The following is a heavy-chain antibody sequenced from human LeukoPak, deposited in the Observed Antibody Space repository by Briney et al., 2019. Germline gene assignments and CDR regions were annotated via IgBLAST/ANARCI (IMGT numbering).Heavy chain of an antibody. CDR3: ARDRRAAVVDY. V-gene: IGHV3-33*01. J-gene: IGHJ4*02. D-gene: IGHD6-25*01. CDR1: GFSFRSHG. CDR2: IWYDGSNK. Sequence: GALRLSCAASGFSFRSHGMYWVRQAPGKGLEWVAIIWYDGSNKYYGDSVKGRFTISRGNSKNTLYLQMNSLRAEDTAVYYCARDRRAAVVDYWGQGTLVTVSS.